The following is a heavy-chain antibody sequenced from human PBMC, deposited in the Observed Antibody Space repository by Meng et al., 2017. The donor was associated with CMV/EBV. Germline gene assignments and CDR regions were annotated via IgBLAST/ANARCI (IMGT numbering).Heavy chain of an antibody. CDR3: ARDRYQLLVSVGRCNWFDP. D-gene: IGHD2-2*01. V-gene: IGHV1-69*05. CDR2: IIPIFGTA. J-gene: IGHJ5*02. Sequence: SVKVSCKASGGIFSSYAFSWVRQAPGQGLEWMGGIIPIFGTANYAQKFQGRVTITTDESTSTAYMELSSLRSEDTAVYYCARDRYQLLVSVGRCNWFDPWGQGTLVTVSS. CDR1: GGIFSSYA.